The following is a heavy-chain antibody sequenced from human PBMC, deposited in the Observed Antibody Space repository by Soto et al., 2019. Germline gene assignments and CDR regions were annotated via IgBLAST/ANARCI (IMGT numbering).Heavy chain of an antibody. V-gene: IGHV4-59*01. Sequence: ASETLSLTCTVSGGSISSYYWSWIRQPPGKGLEWIGYIYYSGSTNYNPSLKSRVTISVDTSKNQFSLKLSSVTAADTAVYYCARVVRWTFDPFSKGGWFEPWGQGTLVTVSS. CDR1: GGSISSYY. J-gene: IGHJ5*02. D-gene: IGHD3-10*01. CDR3: ARVVRWTFDPFSKGGWFEP. CDR2: IYYSGST.